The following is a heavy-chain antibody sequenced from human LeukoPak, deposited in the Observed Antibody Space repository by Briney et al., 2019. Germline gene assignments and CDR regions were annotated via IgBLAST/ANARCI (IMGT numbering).Heavy chain of an antibody. Sequence: SETLSLTCTVSGGSFSSYYWSWIRQPPGKGLEWIGYIYYSGSTNYNPSLKSRVTISVDTSKNQFSLKLSSVTAADTAVYYCARSYGSGFIRLDYWGQGTLVTVSS. CDR2: IYYSGST. CDR3: ARSYGSGFIRLDY. J-gene: IGHJ4*02. V-gene: IGHV4-59*01. CDR1: GGSFSSYY. D-gene: IGHD3-10*01.